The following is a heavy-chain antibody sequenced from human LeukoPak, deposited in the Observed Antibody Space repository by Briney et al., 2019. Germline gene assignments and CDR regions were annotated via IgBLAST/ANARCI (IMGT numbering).Heavy chain of an antibody. J-gene: IGHJ4*02. CDR2: ISGSGGST. CDR1: GFTFSSHA. D-gene: IGHD6-13*01. V-gene: IGHV3-23*01. CDR3: AKDTGPPGYSSSWYY. Sequence: PGGSLRLSCTPSGFTFSSHAMSWVRQAPGKGLEWVSAISGSGGSTYYADSVKGRFTISRDNSKNTLYLQMNSLRAEDTAVYYCAKDTGPPGYSSSWYYWGQGTLVTVSS.